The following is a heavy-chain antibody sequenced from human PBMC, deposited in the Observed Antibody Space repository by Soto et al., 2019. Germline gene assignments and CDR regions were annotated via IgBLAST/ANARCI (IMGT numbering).Heavy chain of an antibody. CDR1: GFTFSTYW. Sequence: EVQLVESGGGLVQPGGSLRLSCAASGFTFSTYWMTWVRQAPGKRLEWVANINQDGSEKYYVDSVKGRFTISRDSAKNSLYLQMNSLRAEDTAVYYCARDRRNEYSPYNWFDPWGQGTLVTVSS. D-gene: IGHD5-18*01. J-gene: IGHJ5*02. V-gene: IGHV3-7*04. CDR3: ARDRRNEYSPYNWFDP. CDR2: INQDGSEK.